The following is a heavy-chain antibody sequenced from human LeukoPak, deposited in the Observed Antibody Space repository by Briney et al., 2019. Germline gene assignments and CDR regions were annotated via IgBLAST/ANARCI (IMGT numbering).Heavy chain of an antibody. Sequence: KPSETLSLTCTVSGGSISSYYWSWIRQPPGKGLEWIGYIYYSGSTNYNPSLKSRVTISVDTSKNQFSLKLSSVTAADTAVYYCARDFYGSGIHYFDYWGQGTLVTVSS. CDR3: ARDFYGSGIHYFDY. D-gene: IGHD3-10*01. CDR1: GGSISSYY. J-gene: IGHJ4*02. CDR2: IYYSGST. V-gene: IGHV4-59*01.